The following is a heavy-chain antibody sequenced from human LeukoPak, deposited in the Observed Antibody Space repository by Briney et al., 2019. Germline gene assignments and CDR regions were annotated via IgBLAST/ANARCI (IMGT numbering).Heavy chain of an antibody. V-gene: IGHV4-34*01. CDR3: ARGPASGLRYFDWLFNRGNWFAP. J-gene: IGHJ5*02. CDR1: GGSFSGYY. CDR2: INPSGST. D-gene: IGHD3-9*01. Sequence: SETLSLTCAVYGGSFSGYYWSWIRQPPGKRLEWIGEINPSGSTNDNPSLKSRVTLSVDTSKNQFSLKLSSVTAADTAVYYCARGPASGLRYFDWLFNRGNWFAPWGQGTLVTVSS.